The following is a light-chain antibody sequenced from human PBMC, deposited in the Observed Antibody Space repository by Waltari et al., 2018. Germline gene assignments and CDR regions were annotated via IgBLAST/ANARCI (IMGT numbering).Light chain of an antibody. CDR3: SSYAGSKNYV. CDR2: EVA. CDR1: SRDVGGYNY. Sequence: QSALTQPPSASGSPGQSVTISCTGTSRDVGGYNYVFWYQQHPGKAPKLMIYEVARRPSGVPDRFSGSKSGNTASLTVSGLQAEDEADYYCSSYAGSKNYVFGTGTKVTVL. V-gene: IGLV2-8*01. J-gene: IGLJ1*01.